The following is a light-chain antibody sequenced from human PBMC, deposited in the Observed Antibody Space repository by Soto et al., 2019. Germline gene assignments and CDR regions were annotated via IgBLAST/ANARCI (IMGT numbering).Light chain of an antibody. Sequence: DIQMTQSPSSLSASVGDRVTITCRSSQNISGFLNWYQQEQGRAPNLLIYGVSTLQVGVPSRFSASGFGTDFSLTISSLQPADFVTYFCQQSYNSPLTFGQGTKVDIK. CDR3: QQSYNSPLT. CDR2: GVS. CDR1: QNISGF. J-gene: IGKJ1*01. V-gene: IGKV1-39*01.